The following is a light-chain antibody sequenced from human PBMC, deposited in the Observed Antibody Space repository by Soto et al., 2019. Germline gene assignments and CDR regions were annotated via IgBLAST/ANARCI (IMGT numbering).Light chain of an antibody. CDR2: AAS. Sequence: AIRMTQSPSSLSASTGDRVTITCRASQGISSYLAWYQQKPGKAPKLLIYAASTLQSGVPSRFSGSGSGTEFTLTISSLQPEDFATYYCLQHSSYPLTFGGGTKVEI. V-gene: IGKV1-8*01. CDR3: LQHSSYPLT. CDR1: QGISSY. J-gene: IGKJ4*01.